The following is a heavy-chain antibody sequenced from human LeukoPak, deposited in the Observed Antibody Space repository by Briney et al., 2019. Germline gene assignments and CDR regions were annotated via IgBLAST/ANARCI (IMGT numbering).Heavy chain of an antibody. Sequence: ASVKVSCKASGYTFTSYDINWVRQATGQGLEWMGWISAYNGNTNYAQKLQGRVTMTTDTSTSTAYMELRSLRSDDTAVYYCARDRPGSGVGMDVWGQGTTVTVSS. V-gene: IGHV1-18*01. J-gene: IGHJ6*02. D-gene: IGHD3-10*01. CDR1: GYTFTSYD. CDR2: ISAYNGNT. CDR3: ARDRPGSGVGMDV.